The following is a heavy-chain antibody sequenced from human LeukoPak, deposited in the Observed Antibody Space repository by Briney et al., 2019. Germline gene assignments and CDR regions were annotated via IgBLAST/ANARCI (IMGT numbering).Heavy chain of an antibody. J-gene: IGHJ6*03. D-gene: IGHD6-19*01. CDR3: ARVQIAVAGTGFYMDV. Sequence: PSGTLSLTCAVSGASISSSNRWSWVRQPPGKGLEWIGEVYHSGTTNNNPSLKSRVTISVDKSKNQFSLKLSSVTAADTALYYCARVQIAVAGTGFYMDVWGKGTTVTVSS. V-gene: IGHV4-4*02. CDR1: GASISSSNR. CDR2: VYHSGTT.